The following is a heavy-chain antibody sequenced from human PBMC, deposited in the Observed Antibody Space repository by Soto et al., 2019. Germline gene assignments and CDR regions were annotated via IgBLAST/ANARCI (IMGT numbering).Heavy chain of an antibody. Sequence: PRLSCAASGFTFSSYAMSWVRQAPGKGLEWVSAISGSGVSTYYADSVKGRFTISRDNSKNTLYLQMNSLRAEDTAVYYCAKEQKDSSTWSELKYWGQGTLVTVSS. CDR1: GFTFSSYA. J-gene: IGHJ4*02. CDR3: AKEQKDSSTWSELKY. CDR2: ISGSGVST. V-gene: IGHV3-23*01. D-gene: IGHD6-13*01.